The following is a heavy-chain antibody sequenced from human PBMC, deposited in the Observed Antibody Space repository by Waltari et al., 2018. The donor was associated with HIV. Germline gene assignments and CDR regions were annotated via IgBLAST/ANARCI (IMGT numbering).Heavy chain of an antibody. Sequence: EVQLVESGGGLVQPGGSLRLSCEGSGFIFSNYWMTWVRQATGKGLEWVANIKQDGREKNYVDSVAGRFSISRDNANNSLYLQLNSLRDEDTAVYYCARVYSSTTGRALDYWGQGTLVTVSS. J-gene: IGHJ4*02. CDR1: GFIFSNYW. CDR3: ARVYSSTTGRALDY. D-gene: IGHD1-1*01. V-gene: IGHV3-7*01. CDR2: IKQDGREK.